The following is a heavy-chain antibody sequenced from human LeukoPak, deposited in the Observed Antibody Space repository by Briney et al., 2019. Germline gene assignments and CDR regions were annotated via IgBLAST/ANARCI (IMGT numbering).Heavy chain of an antibody. Sequence: PGGSLRLSCAASGFTFSSNYMSWVRQAPGKGLEWVSVIYSGGSTYYADSVMGRCTVSRDNSKNTLYLQMNSLRAEDTAVYYCARVVVAANHDYWGQGTLVTVSS. CDR3: ARVVVAANHDY. CDR1: GFTFSSNY. CDR2: IYSGGST. V-gene: IGHV3-66*01. J-gene: IGHJ4*02. D-gene: IGHD2-15*01.